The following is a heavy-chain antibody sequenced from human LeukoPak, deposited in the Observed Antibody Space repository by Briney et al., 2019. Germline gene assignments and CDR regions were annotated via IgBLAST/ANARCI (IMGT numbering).Heavy chain of an antibody. J-gene: IGHJ2*01. D-gene: IGHD3-16*01. CDR3: ARAPGLISYWYFDL. CDR2: ISAYNGNT. Sequence: GSSVKVSCKASGGTFSSYAISWVRQAPGQGLEWMGWISAYNGNTNYAQKLQGRVTMTTDTSTSTAYMELRSLRSDDTAVYYCARAPGLISYWYFDLWGRGTLVTVSS. CDR1: GGTFSSYA. V-gene: IGHV1-18*01.